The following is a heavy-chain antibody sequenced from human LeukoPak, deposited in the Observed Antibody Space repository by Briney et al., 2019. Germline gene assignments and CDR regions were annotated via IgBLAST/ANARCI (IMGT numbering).Heavy chain of an antibody. CDR3: AKAVVVRGAPVFDY. CDR2: ISSSGSTI. V-gene: IGHV3-48*04. D-gene: IGHD3-10*01. Sequence: GGSLRLSCAASGFTFSSYGMSWVRQAPGKGLEWVSAISSSGSTIYYADSVKGRFTISRDNAKNSLYLQMNSLRAEDTAVYYCAKAVVVRGAPVFDYWGQGTLVTVSS. J-gene: IGHJ4*02. CDR1: GFTFSSYG.